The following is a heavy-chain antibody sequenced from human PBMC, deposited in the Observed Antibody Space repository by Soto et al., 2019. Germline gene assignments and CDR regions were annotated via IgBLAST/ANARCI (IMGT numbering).Heavy chain of an antibody. D-gene: IGHD3-22*01. CDR1: GYTFTGYY. CDR3: ARWRYYYDSSGDLRTDYYGMDV. CDR2: VNPNSGGT. Sequence: ASVKVSCKASGYTFTGYYMHWVRQAPGQGLEWMGWVNPNSGGTNYAQKFQGWVTMTRDTSISTAYMELSRLRSDDTAVYYCARWRYYYDSSGDLRTDYYGMDVWGQGTTVTVSS. J-gene: IGHJ6*02. V-gene: IGHV1-2*04.